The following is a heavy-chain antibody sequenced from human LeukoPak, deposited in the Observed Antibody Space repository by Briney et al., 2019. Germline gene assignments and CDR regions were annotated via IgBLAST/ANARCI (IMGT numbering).Heavy chain of an antibody. Sequence: SQTLSLTCTVSGGSISSGGYYWSWIRQPPGKGLEWIGYIYYSGSTNYNPSLKSRVTISVDTSKNQFSLKLSSVTAADTAVYYCARAPSDYRGVSAFDYWGQGTLVTVSS. J-gene: IGHJ4*02. CDR1: GGSISSGGYY. CDR3: ARAPSDYRGVSAFDY. CDR2: IYYSGST. D-gene: IGHD4-23*01. V-gene: IGHV4-61*08.